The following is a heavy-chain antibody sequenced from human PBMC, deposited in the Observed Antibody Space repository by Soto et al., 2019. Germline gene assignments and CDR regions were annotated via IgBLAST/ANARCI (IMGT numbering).Heavy chain of an antibody. Sequence: QVQLVQSGAEVTKPGSSVRVSCTTSGGTFTGYTINWLRQAPGRGHEWMGRIIPLLGVTNYEQKFRGRVTITAAKSTNIAFMELSRLRSEDTAIYYCARRRYCGADGYHFRYYGLDVWGQGTTVTVSS. CDR1: GGTFTGYT. CDR3: ARRRYCGADGYHFRYYGLDV. D-gene: IGHD2-21*02. J-gene: IGHJ6*02. V-gene: IGHV1-69*09. CDR2: IIPLLGVT.